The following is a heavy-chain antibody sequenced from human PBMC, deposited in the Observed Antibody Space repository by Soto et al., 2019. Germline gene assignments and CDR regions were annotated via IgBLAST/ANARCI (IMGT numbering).Heavy chain of an antibody. J-gene: IGHJ6*02. D-gene: IGHD1-26*01. CDR3: ARGDRGGSGTTASYYEAGGDG. CDR2: VSAGGDMT. CDR1: GFTFSSYA. Sequence: DVQLLESGGHLVQPGGSLRLSCAASGFTFSSYAMSWVRQAPGKGLEWVSSVSAGGDMTYYSDSVKGRFTISRDNSNNSLFLQMNSLRIEDTALYYCARGDRGGSGTTASYYEAGGDGWGQGTTVTVS. V-gene: IGHV3-23*01.